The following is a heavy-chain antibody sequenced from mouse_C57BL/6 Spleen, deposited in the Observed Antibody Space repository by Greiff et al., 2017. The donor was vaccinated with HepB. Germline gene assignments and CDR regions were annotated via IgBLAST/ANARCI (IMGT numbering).Heavy chain of an antibody. CDR3: ARGNYYGSSHFAY. CDR2: ISSGSSTI. CDR1: GFTFSDYG. D-gene: IGHD1-1*01. Sequence: EVKLVESGGGLVKPGGSLKLSCAASGFTFSDYGMHWVRQAPEKGLEWVAYISSGSSTIYYADTVKGRFTISRDNAKNTLFLQMTSLRSEDTAMYYCARGNYYGSSHFAYWGQGTLVTVSA. J-gene: IGHJ3*01. V-gene: IGHV5-17*01.